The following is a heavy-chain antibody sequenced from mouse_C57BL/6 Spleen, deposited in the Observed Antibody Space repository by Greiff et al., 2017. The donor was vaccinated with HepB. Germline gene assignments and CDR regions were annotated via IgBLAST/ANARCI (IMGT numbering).Heavy chain of an antibody. Sequence: QVQLQQPGAELVRPGTSVKLSCKASGYTFTSYWMHWVKQRPGQGLEWIGVIDPSDSYTNYNQKFKGKATLTVDTSSSTAYMQLSSLTSEDSAVYYCARSMGIRGDYYAMDYWGQGTSVTVSS. V-gene: IGHV1-59*01. CDR3: ARSMGIRGDYYAMDY. CDR2: IDPSDSYT. CDR1: GYTFTSYW. J-gene: IGHJ4*01.